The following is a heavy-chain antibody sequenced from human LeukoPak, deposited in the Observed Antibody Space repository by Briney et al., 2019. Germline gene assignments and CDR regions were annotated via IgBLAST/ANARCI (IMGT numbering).Heavy chain of an antibody. V-gene: IGHV4-34*01. CDR3: ARDPSTKYYTDA. CDR1: GGSFSGYY. Sequence: WETLSLTCAVYGGSFSGYYWRWIRQPPGKGRDWIGEINHSGCTNYNPTLKSRVTITVDTSKNQLSLKLSSVTAADTAVYYCARDPSTKYYTDAWGQGTLVTVSS. CDR2: INHSGCT. D-gene: IGHD2-2*01. J-gene: IGHJ4*02.